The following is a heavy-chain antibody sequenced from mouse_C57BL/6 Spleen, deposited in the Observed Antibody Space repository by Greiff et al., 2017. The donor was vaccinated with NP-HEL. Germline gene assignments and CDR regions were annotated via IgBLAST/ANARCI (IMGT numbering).Heavy chain of an antibody. CDR2: INPSNGGN. Sequence: QVHVKQPGTELVKPGASVKLSCKASGYTFTSYWMHWVKQRPGQGLEWIGNINPSNGGNNYNEKFKSKATLTVDKSSSTAYMQLSSLTSEDSAVYYCARDYYGSSSFDYWGQGTTLTVSS. CDR3: ARDYYGSSSFDY. CDR1: GYTFTSYW. J-gene: IGHJ2*01. V-gene: IGHV1-53*01. D-gene: IGHD1-1*01.